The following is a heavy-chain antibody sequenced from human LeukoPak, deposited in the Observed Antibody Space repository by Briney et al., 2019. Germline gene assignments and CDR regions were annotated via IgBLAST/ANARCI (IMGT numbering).Heavy chain of an antibody. CDR2: IRYDGSNK. CDR3: AKDFRSIAVAGQYFQH. CDR1: GFTFSSYG. J-gene: IGHJ1*01. Sequence: PGGSLRLSCAASGFTFSSYGMHWVRQAPGKGLEWVAFIRYDGSNKYYADSVKGRFTISRDNSKSTLYLQMNSLRAEDTAVYYCAKDFRSIAVAGQYFQHWGQGTLVTVSS. D-gene: IGHD6-19*01. V-gene: IGHV3-30*02.